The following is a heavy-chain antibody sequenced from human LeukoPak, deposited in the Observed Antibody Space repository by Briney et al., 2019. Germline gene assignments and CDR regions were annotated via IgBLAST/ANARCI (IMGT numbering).Heavy chain of an antibody. Sequence: GGSLRLSCAASGFTFSSYGMHWVRQAPGKGLEWVAFIRYDGSNKYYADSVKGRFTISRDNSKNTLYLQMNSLRAEDTAVYYCAKDLGFPAAAGTEDYWGQGTLVTVSS. J-gene: IGHJ4*02. CDR2: IRYDGSNK. CDR1: GFTFSSYG. D-gene: IGHD6-13*01. V-gene: IGHV3-30*02. CDR3: AKDLGFPAAAGTEDY.